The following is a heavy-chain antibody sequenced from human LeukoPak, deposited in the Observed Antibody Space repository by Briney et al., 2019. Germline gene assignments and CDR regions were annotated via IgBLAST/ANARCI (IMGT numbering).Heavy chain of an antibody. Sequence: SETLSLTCTVSGGSISSSGFYWGWIRQPPGKGLEWIGSVYYSGSTYYSPSLKSRVTISVDTSKNQFSLKLSSVTAADTAVYYCARQGYCSSTSCYLYWYFDLWGRGTLVTVSS. V-gene: IGHV4-39*01. D-gene: IGHD2-2*01. CDR1: GGSISSSGFY. CDR3: ARQGYCSSTSCYLYWYFDL. J-gene: IGHJ2*01. CDR2: VYYSGST.